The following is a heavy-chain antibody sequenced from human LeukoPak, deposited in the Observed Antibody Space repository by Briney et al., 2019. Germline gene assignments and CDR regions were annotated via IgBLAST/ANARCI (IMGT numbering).Heavy chain of an antibody. V-gene: IGHV3-23*01. CDR1: GFTFSSYA. CDR2: ISGRSGST. D-gene: IGHD4-17*01. J-gene: IGHJ6*02. Sequence: GGSLRLSCAASGFTFSSYAMSWVRQAPGKGLEWVSAISGRSGSTYYADSVKGRFTISRDNSKNTLYLQMNRLRAEDTAVYYCAKAGRWYGDAHPIYYYYYGMDVWGQGTTVTVSS. CDR3: AKAGRWYGDAHPIYYYYYGMDV.